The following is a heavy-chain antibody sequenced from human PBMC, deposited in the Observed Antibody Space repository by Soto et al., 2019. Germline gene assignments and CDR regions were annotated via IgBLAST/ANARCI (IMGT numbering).Heavy chain of an antibody. D-gene: IGHD3-22*01. CDR1: GYTCTSYP. CDR3: ARDWTHYDSSGPGDY. Sequence: GASVKVSCKASGYTCTSYPMHWVLQSPLQGLEWMGWINAGNGDTKYSQKFQGRVTITRDTSAITAYMELSSLRSEDTAVYYCARDWTHYDSSGPGDYWGQGTLVTVSS. CDR2: INAGNGDT. J-gene: IGHJ4*02. V-gene: IGHV1-3*01.